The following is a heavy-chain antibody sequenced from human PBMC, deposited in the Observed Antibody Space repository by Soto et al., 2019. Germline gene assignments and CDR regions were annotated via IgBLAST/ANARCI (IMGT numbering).Heavy chain of an antibody. CDR1: GGSISSGGYY. J-gene: IGHJ6*03. CDR2: IYYSGST. CDR3: ARVGIVVVPAAKGGYYYYMDV. V-gene: IGHV4-31*03. Sequence: SETLSLTCTVSGGSISSGGYYWSWIRQHPGKGLEWIGYIYYSGSTYYNPSLKSRVTISVDTSKNQFSLKLSSVTAADTAVYYCARVGIVVVPAAKGGYYYYMDVWGKGTTVPVSS. D-gene: IGHD2-2*01.